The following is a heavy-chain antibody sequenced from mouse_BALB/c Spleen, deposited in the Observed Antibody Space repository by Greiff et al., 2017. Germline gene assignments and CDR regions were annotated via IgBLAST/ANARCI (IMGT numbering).Heavy chain of an antibody. CDR3: ARSFNWDGGVYYAMDY. V-gene: IGHV1-7*01. D-gene: IGHD4-1*01. CDR2: INPSTGYT. Sequence: QVQLQQSGAELAKPGASVKMSCKASGYTFTSYWMHWVKQRPGQGLEWIGYINPSTGYTEYNQKFKDKATLTADKSSSTAYMQLSSLTSEDSAVYYCARSFNWDGGVYYAMDYWGQGTSVTVSS. J-gene: IGHJ4*01. CDR1: GYTFTSYW.